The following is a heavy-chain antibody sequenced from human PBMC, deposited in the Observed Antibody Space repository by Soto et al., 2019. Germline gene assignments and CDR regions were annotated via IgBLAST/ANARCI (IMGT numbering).Heavy chain of an antibody. Sequence: QVQLQESGPGLVKPSETLSLTCTVSGGTISSWYWSWIRQPPGKGLEWIGYIYYSGSTNCNPSLKIRVTISVDTSKRQFSLKLRSVTAADTAVYYCARRYGSAIDYWGQGTLVTVSS. J-gene: IGHJ4*02. V-gene: IGHV4-59*08. D-gene: IGHD1-26*01. CDR3: ARRYGSAIDY. CDR2: IYYSGST. CDR1: GGTISSWY.